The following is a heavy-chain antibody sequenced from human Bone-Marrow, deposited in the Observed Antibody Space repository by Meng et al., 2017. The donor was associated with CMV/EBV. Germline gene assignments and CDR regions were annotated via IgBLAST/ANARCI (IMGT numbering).Heavy chain of an antibody. V-gene: IGHV3-30*03. CDR3: ARDMAVADY. CDR1: GFTFSDYY. Sequence: GGSLRLSCAASGFTFSDYYMSWIRQAPGKGLEWVAVISYDGSNKYYADSVKGRFTISRDNSKNTLYLQMNSLRAEDTAVYYCARDMAVADYWGQGTLVTVSS. J-gene: IGHJ4*02. CDR2: ISYDGSNK. D-gene: IGHD6-19*01.